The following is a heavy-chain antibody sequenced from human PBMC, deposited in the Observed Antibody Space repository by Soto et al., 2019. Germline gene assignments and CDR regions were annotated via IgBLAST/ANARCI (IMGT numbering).Heavy chain of an antibody. Sequence: PGGSLRLSCAASGFKFSNYAMSWVRQAPGKGLEWVSLISATGGGTYYADSVKGRFTISRDNSHNTLYLQVHSLTAEDTAVYYFAKDRGAGGNSACYFDFWGQGAQVTVSS. CDR3: AKDRGAGGNSACYFDF. J-gene: IGHJ4*02. CDR2: ISATGGGT. V-gene: IGHV3-23*01. D-gene: IGHD3-16*01. CDR1: GFKFSNYA.